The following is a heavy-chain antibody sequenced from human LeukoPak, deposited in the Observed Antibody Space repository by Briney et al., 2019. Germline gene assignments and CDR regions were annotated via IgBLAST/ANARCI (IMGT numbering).Heavy chain of an antibody. V-gene: IGHV1-18*01. J-gene: IGHJ4*02. CDR3: ARVRYCSGGSCRNFDY. CDR1: GYTFTSYG. Sequence: GASVNVSCKASGYTFTSYGISWVRQAPGQGLEWVGWISAYNGNTNYAQKLQGRVTMTTDTSTSTAYMELRSLRSDDTAVYYCARVRYCSGGSCRNFDYWGQGTLVTVSS. D-gene: IGHD2-15*01. CDR2: ISAYNGNT.